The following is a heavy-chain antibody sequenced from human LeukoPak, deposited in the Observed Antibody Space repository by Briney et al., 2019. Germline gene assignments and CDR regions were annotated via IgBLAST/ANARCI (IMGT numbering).Heavy chain of an antibody. J-gene: IGHJ4*02. Sequence: SCKASGFTFSSYGMHWVRQAPGKGLEWVAVISYDGSNKYYADSVKGRFTISRDNSKNTLYLQMNSLRAEDTAVYYCAKGADRYCSSTSCYTGFDYWGQGTLVTVSS. CDR1: GFTFSSYG. CDR3: AKGADRYCSSTSCYTGFDY. CDR2: ISYDGSNK. D-gene: IGHD2-2*02. V-gene: IGHV3-30*18.